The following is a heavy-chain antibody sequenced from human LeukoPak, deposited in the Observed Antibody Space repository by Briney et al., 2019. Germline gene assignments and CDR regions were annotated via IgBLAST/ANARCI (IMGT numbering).Heavy chain of an antibody. Sequence: PGGSLRLSCEASGFTFDDYGMNWVRHVPGKGLEWVSGINWNGGSTGYADSVKGRFTISRDNAKNSLDLQMNSLRAEDTALYYCARDYSIRFLEWLGYMDVWGKGTTVTVSS. CDR3: ARDYSIRFLEWLGYMDV. V-gene: IGHV3-20*04. J-gene: IGHJ6*03. CDR2: INWNGGST. CDR1: GFTFDDYG. D-gene: IGHD3-3*01.